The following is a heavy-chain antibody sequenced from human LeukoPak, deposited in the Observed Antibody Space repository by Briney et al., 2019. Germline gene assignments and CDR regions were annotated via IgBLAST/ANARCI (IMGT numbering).Heavy chain of an antibody. Sequence: SETLSLTCAVYGGSFSGYYWSWIRQPPGKGLEWIGEINHSGSTNYNPSLKGRVTISVDTSKNQFSLKLSSVTAADTAVYYCARNSGWSDYWGQGTLVTVSS. CDR3: ARNSGWSDY. V-gene: IGHV4-34*01. J-gene: IGHJ4*02. CDR1: GGSFSGYY. CDR2: INHSGST. D-gene: IGHD6-19*01.